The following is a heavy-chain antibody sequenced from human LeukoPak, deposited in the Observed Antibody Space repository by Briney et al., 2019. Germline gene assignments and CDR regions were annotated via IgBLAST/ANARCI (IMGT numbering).Heavy chain of an antibody. D-gene: IGHD4-17*01. Sequence: GGSLRLSCAASGFTFSSYAMSWVRQAPGKGLELVSAISGSGGSTYYADSVKGRFTISRDNSKNTLYLQMNSLRAEDTAVYYCANQPTVTTAFDYWGQGTLVTVSS. CDR1: GFTFSSYA. CDR3: ANQPTVTTAFDY. CDR2: ISGSGGST. J-gene: IGHJ4*02. V-gene: IGHV3-23*01.